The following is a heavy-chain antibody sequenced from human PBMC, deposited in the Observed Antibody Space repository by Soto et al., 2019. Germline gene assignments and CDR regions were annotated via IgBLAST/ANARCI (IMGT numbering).Heavy chain of an antibody. CDR1: GGSISSSSYY. CDR3: ARQYSSSRSRADWFDP. D-gene: IGHD6-6*01. CDR2: IYYSGST. J-gene: IGHJ5*02. Sequence: SETLSLTCTVSGGSISSSSYYWGWIRQPPGKGLGWIGSIYYSGSTYYNPSLKSRVTISVDTSKNQFSLKLSSVTAADTAVYYCARQYSSSRSRADWFDPWGQGTLVTVSS. V-gene: IGHV4-39*01.